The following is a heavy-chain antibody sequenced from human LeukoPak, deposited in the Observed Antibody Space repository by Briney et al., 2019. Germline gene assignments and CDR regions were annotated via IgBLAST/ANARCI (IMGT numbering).Heavy chain of an antibody. CDR1: GGSINSSSYY. D-gene: IGHD3-10*01. V-gene: IGHV4-39*01. J-gene: IGHJ3*02. Sequence: KPSETLSLTCTVSGGSINSSSYYWGWIRQPPGKGLEWIGTIYYSGRTYYNPSLKSPVTISVDTSKNQFSLKLSSVTASDTAVYYCARRFAPSRNDAFDIWGQGTMVTVSS. CDR3: ARRFAPSRNDAFDI. CDR2: IYYSGRT.